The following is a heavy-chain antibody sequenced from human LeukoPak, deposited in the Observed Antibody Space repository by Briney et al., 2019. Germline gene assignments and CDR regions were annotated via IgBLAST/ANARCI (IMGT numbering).Heavy chain of an antibody. V-gene: IGHV4-30-2*01. Sequence: SQTLSLTCAVSGGSISSGGYSWSWIRQPPGKGLEWIGYIYHSGSTYYNPSLKSRVTISVDRPKNQFSLKLSSVTAADTAVYYCAREGYYYYGMDVWGQGTTVTVSS. CDR1: GGSISSGGYS. CDR2: IYHSGST. J-gene: IGHJ6*02. CDR3: AREGYYYYGMDV.